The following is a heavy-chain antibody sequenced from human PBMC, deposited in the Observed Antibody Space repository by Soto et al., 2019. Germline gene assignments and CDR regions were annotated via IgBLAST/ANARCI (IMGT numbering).Heavy chain of an antibody. V-gene: IGHV1-69*13. J-gene: IGHJ4*02. CDR2: FIPVYRTL. CDR3: ATGVIWIGYFTVDS. D-gene: IGHD3-3*01. Sequence: GASVKVSCKASGGSFGKSAINWVRQTPGQGLEWLGGFIPVYRTLNYAQKFQGRVTITADESTGTAYMTLCSLASDDTAVYYCATGVIWIGYFTVDSWGQGTRVTSPQ. CDR1: GGSFGKSA.